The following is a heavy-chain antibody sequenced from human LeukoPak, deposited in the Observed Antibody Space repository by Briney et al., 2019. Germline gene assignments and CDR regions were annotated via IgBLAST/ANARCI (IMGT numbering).Heavy chain of an antibody. CDR1: GFTFSSNG. J-gene: IGHJ4*02. Sequence: GGSLRLSCAASGFTFSSNGMHGVRQAPGKGLEWVAVIWYDGSNKYYADSVKGRFTISRDNSKNTLYLQMNSLRAEDTAVYYCAKDSSGHSYYFDYWGQGTLVTVSS. V-gene: IGHV3-33*06. D-gene: IGHD3-22*01. CDR3: AKDSSGHSYYFDY. CDR2: IWYDGSNK.